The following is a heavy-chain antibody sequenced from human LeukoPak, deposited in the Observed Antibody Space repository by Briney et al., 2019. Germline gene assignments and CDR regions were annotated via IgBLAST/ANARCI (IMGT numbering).Heavy chain of an antibody. CDR2: ISGSGGST. V-gene: IGHV3-23*01. J-gene: IGHJ4*02. CDR3: AKVHSSSWYYFDY. CDR1: GFTFSSYA. D-gene: IGHD6-13*01. Sequence: GGPLRLSCAASGFTFSSYAMSWVRQAPGKGLEWVSAISGSGGSTYYADSVKGRFTISRDNSKNTLYLQMNSLRAEDTAVYYCAKVHSSSWYYFDYWGQGTLVTVSS.